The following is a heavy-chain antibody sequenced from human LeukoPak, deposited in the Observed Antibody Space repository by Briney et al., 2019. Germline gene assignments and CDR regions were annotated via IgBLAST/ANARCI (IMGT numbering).Heavy chain of an antibody. D-gene: IGHD3-9*01. V-gene: IGHV1-58*02. CDR3: AAELDDDIMTGYSQP. CDR1: GFTFRSSA. Sequence: SVEVSCKASGFTFRSSAIQWVRQARGQRLEWIGWIVVGSGKTNYARKFQERVTITRDMSTSTAHMELSSLRSEDTAVYYCAAELDDDIMTGYSQPWGQGTLVTVSS. CDR2: IVVGSGKT. J-gene: IGHJ5*02.